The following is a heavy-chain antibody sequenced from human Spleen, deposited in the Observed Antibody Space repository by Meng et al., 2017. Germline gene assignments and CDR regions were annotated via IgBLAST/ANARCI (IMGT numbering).Heavy chain of an antibody. J-gene: IGHJ6*02. CDR2: INAVFGTT. CDR3: ANSPNAPIAARDLSDGMDV. Sequence: SFMVFSYALSGIFLNYAIGWVRQAPGPGLEWMGGINAVFGTTNYAQKFQGRVTITTDESTSTVYMELTRLTSEDTAVYFWANSPNAPIAARDLSDGMDVWGQGTKVTVSS. CDR1: SGIFLNYA. D-gene: IGHD6-6*01. V-gene: IGHV1-69*05.